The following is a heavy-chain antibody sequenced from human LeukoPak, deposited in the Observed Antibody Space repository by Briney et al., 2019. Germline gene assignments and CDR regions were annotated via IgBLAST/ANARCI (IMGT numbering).Heavy chain of an antibody. CDR1: GGSISSYY. D-gene: IGHD3-3*01. Sequence: SETLSLTCTVSGGSISSYYWGWIRQPPGKGLEWIGSIYYSGSTYYNPSLKSRVTISVDTSKNQFSLKLSSVTAADTAVYYCARGLYYDFDAFDIWGQGTMVTVSS. CDR3: ARGLYYDFDAFDI. J-gene: IGHJ3*02. V-gene: IGHV4-39*01. CDR2: IYYSGST.